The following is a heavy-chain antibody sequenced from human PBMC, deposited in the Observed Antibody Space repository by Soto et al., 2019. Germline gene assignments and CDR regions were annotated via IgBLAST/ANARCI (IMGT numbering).Heavy chain of an antibody. Sequence: PGGALRLSCAASGFTFSTYWMTWVRQAPGKGLEGVANIKQDGSEKYYVDSVKGRFTTSRDNAKNSLYLQMNSLRAEDTAVYYCARGREGRLPAFDIWGQGIMVTVSS. D-gene: IGHD4-17*01. CDR3: ARGREGRLPAFDI. J-gene: IGHJ3*02. V-gene: IGHV3-7*01. CDR1: GFTFSTYW. CDR2: IKQDGSEK.